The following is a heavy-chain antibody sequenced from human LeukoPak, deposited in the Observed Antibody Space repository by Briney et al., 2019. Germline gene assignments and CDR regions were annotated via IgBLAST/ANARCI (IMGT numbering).Heavy chain of an antibody. D-gene: IGHD3-10*01. J-gene: IGHJ4*02. CDR3: VRDPNYRSGSKFDY. V-gene: IGHV3-64D*06. CDR1: GFTFSNYA. Sequence: GGSLRLSCSASGFTFSNYAMDWVRQAPGKGLEYVSATSPNGGTTYYADSVKGRFTISRDNSKNTLYLQMSSLRLEDTAVYYCVRDPNYRSGSKFDYWGQGTLVTVSS. CDR2: TSPNGGTT.